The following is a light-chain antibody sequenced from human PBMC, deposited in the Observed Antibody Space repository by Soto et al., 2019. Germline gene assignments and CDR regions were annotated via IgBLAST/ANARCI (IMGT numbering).Light chain of an antibody. CDR3: QQYGSSPET. CDR1: QXXXXTY. J-gene: IGKJ2*01. Sequence: EIVXTXSPGTXXLSPGERATXXXXASQXXXXTYLAWYQQKPGQAPRLLIYGASSRATGIPVRFSGSGSGTDFTLTISRLEPEDFAVYYCQQYGSSPETFGQGTKLEIK. CDR2: GAS. V-gene: IGKV3-20*01.